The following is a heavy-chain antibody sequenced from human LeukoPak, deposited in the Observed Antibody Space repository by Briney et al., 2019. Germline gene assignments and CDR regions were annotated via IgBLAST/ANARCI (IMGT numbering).Heavy chain of an antibody. D-gene: IGHD3-10*01. V-gene: IGHV7-4-1*02. CDR3: ARGEVTQTDGEEWFDP. CDR1: GYTFTSYD. Sequence: PVGSVKVSCKASGYTFTSYDINWVRQAPGQGLEWMGWINTNTGNPTYAQGFTGRFVFSLDTSVSTAYLQISSLKAEDTAVYYCARGEVTQTDGEEWFDPWGQGTLVTVSS. CDR2: INTNTGNP. J-gene: IGHJ5*02.